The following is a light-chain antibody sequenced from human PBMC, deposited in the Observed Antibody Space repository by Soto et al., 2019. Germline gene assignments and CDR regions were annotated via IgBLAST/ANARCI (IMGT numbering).Light chain of an antibody. CDR2: CAS. Sequence: DIVMTQSPDSLAVSLGERATINCKSSQSVLYNSDNKYYLAWYQQKPGQPPKLLIYCASTRDSGVPDRFSGSGSGADFTLTISSLQAEDVAVYYCQQYYTTLSFGGGTKVEIK. V-gene: IGKV4-1*01. CDR3: QQYYTTLS. CDR1: QSVLYNSDNKYY. J-gene: IGKJ4*01.